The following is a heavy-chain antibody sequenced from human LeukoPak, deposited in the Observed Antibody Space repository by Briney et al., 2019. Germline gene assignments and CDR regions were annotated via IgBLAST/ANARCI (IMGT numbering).Heavy chain of an antibody. CDR1: GGSISGSSYY. CDR2: INHSGST. D-gene: IGHD3-10*01. V-gene: IGHV4-39*02. CDR3: ARSEGRKISMIRAVSNWFDP. J-gene: IGHJ5*02. Sequence: SETLSLTCTVSGGSISGSSYYWGWIRQPPGKGLEWIGEINHSGSTNYNPSLKGRVTISVDTSENHFSLRLSSVTAGDTAVYYCARSEGRKISMIRAVSNWFDPWGQGTLVTVSS.